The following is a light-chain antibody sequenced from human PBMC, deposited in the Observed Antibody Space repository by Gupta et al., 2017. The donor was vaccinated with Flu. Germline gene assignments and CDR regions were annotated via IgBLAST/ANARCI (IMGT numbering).Light chain of an antibody. V-gene: IGKV1-5*03. CDR1: QSISSR. CDR3: QQDKSYRS. CDR2: EAS. J-gene: IGKJ1*01. Sequence: DIQMTQPPSTLSASVGDRVTITCRASQSISSRLAWYQQKPGKAPKLVIYEASSLQSGVASRFSGSGSGTEFTLSSSSLQPDDFATYYCQQDKSYRSFGQGTKVEIK.